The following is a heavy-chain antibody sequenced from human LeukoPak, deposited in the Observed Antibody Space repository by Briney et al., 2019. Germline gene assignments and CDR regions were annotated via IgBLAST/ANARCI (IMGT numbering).Heavy chain of an antibody. CDR3: ASSVLPTAAAGVGC. Sequence: ASVKVSCKASGYTFTYRYLHWVRQAPGQALEWMGWINPNSGGTNYAQKFQGRVTMTRDTSISTAYMELSRLRSDDTAVYYCASSVLPTAAAGVGCWGQGTLVTVSS. J-gene: IGHJ4*02. V-gene: IGHV1-2*02. CDR2: INPNSGGT. D-gene: IGHD2-2*01. CDR1: GYTFTYRY.